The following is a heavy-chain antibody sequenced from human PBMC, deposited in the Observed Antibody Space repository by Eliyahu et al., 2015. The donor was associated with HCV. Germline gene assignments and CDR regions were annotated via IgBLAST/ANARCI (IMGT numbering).Heavy chain of an antibody. D-gene: IGHD2-2*01. V-gene: IGHV4-39*01. CDR3: VRHGVAADPTNFFDF. CDR2: IYFSGTT. J-gene: IGHJ4*02. Sequence: QLQLQESGPGLVKPSETLSLTCTVSGDSISSSGYYWGWIRQPPGEELGGIGTIYFSGTTYYNPSLKSRVTISALTSKNQVSLRLSSVTAADTAVYYCVRHGVAADPTNFFDFWGQGTVLTVST. CDR1: GDSISSSGYY.